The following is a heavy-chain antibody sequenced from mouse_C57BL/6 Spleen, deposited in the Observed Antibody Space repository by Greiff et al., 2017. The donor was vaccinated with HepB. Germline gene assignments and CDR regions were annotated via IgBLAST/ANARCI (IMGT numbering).Heavy chain of an antibody. V-gene: IGHV1-64*01. CDR2: IHPNSGST. CDR3: ARIAVVPFAY. Sequence: QVQLQQPGAELVKPGASVKLSCKASGYTFTTYWMHWVKQRPGQGLEWIGMIHPNSGSTDYNEKFKSKATLTVDKSSSTAYMQLSSLTSEDSAVYYCARIAVVPFAYWGQGTLVTVSA. D-gene: IGHD1-1*01. CDR1: GYTFTTYW. J-gene: IGHJ3*01.